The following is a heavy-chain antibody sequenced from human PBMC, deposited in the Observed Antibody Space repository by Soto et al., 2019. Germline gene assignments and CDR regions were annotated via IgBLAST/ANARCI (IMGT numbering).Heavy chain of an antibody. Sequence: SETLSLTCTVSGGSISSGGYYWSWIRQHPGKGLEWIGYIYYSGSTYYNPSLKSRVTISVDTSKNQFSLKLSSVTAADTAVYYCARVPRPFSALLNWFDPWGQGTLVTVSS. D-gene: IGHD3-3*02. V-gene: IGHV4-31*03. CDR1: GGSISSGGYY. J-gene: IGHJ5*02. CDR2: IYYSGST. CDR3: ARVPRPFSALLNWFDP.